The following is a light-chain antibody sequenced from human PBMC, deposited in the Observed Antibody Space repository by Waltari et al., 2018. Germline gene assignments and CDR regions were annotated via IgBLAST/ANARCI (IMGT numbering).Light chain of an antibody. CDR2: DAS. CDR3: QQYESFPFT. CDR1: QDISNY. J-gene: IGKJ3*01. V-gene: IGKV1-33*01. Sequence: DIQMTQSPSSLSASVGDRVTITCQASQDISNYLNWYQQKPGRAPKLLIFDASNLETGVPSRLSGGGSGTDFTFTIVSLQPEDIATYYCQQYESFPFTFGPGTKVNIK.